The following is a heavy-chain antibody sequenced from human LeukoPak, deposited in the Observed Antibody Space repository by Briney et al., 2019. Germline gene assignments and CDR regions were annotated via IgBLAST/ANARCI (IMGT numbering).Heavy chain of an antibody. CDR2: ISSSGSTI. D-gene: IGHD2-15*01. CDR3: ARGYCSGGSCFDY. V-gene: IGHV3-48*03. J-gene: IGHJ4*02. Sequence: GGSLRLSCAASGFTFSSYEMNWVRQAPGKGLEWVSHISSSGSTIYYADSVKGRFTISRDNAKNSLYLQMNSLRAEDTAVYYCARGYCSGGSCFDYWGQGTLVTVSS. CDR1: GFTFSSYE.